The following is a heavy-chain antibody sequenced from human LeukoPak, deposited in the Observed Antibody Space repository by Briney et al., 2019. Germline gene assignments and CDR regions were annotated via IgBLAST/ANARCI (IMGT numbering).Heavy chain of an antibody. D-gene: IGHD4-23*01. V-gene: IGHV4-34*01. CDR2: INHSGST. J-gene: IGHJ4*02. Sequence: SETLSLTCAVYGGSFSGYYWSWIRQPPGKGLEWIGEINHSGSTNYNPSLKSRVTISVDTSKNQLSLKLSSVTAADTAVYYCARSGSRGYGDNGFHYWGQGTLVTVSS. CDR1: GGSFSGYY. CDR3: ARSGSRGYGDNGFHY.